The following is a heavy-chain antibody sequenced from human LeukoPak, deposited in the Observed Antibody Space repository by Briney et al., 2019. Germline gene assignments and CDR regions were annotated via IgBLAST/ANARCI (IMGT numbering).Heavy chain of an antibody. V-gene: IGHV3-23*01. CDR2: ISGSGGST. J-gene: IGHJ4*02. Sequence: GGSLRLSCAASGFTFSSYAMSWVRQAPGKGLEWVSAISGSGGSTYYADSVMGRFTISRDNSKNTLYLQMNSLRAEDTAVYYCARGRRGRYYYDSSGRKTAYYFDYWGQGTLVTVSS. D-gene: IGHD3-22*01. CDR1: GFTFSSYA. CDR3: ARGRRGRYYYDSSGRKTAYYFDY.